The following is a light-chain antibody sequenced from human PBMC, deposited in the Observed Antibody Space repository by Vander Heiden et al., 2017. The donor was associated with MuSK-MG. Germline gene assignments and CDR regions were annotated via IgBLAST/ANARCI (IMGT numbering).Light chain of an antibody. CDR1: STNIGSYDF. J-gene: IGLJ3*02. CDR2: EVS. CDR3: CSFASSSTVV. V-gene: IGLV2-23*02. Sequence: QSALTQPASVSGSPGQSITISCTGTSTNIGSYDFVSWYQKYPGKAPKLIMYEVSKRPSGISHRFSGSKSGNTASLTISGLQTEDEADYYCCSFASSSTVVFGGGTKLTVL.